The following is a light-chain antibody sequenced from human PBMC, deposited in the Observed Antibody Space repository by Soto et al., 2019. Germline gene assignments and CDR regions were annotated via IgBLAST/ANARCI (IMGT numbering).Light chain of an antibody. V-gene: IGKV3-20*01. Sequence: EIVLTQSPGTLSLSPGERAALSCRASQNVGASYIAWYQQKPGQAPRLLMYGASRRATGIAARFSGSGSGTDFTLTITRQEPEDFAVYYCQKSGGPPYTFGQGTKLEI. CDR2: GAS. CDR3: QKSGGPPYT. CDR1: QNVGASY. J-gene: IGKJ2*01.